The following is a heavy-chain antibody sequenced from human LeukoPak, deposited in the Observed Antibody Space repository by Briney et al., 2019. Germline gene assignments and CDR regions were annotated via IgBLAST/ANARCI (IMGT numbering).Heavy chain of an antibody. CDR1: GGSFSGYY. D-gene: IGHD6-13*01. J-gene: IGHJ3*02. V-gene: IGHV4-34*01. Sequence: PSETLSLTCAVYGGSFSGYYWSWIRQPPGKGLEWIGEINHSGSTNYNPSLKSRVTIPVDTSKNQFSLKLSSVTAADTAVYYCACAAADAFDIWGQGTMVTVSS. CDR2: INHSGST. CDR3: ACAAADAFDI.